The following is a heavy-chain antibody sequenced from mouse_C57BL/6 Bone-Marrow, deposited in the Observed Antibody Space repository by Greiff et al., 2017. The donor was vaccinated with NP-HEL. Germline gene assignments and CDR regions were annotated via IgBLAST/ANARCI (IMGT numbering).Heavy chain of an antibody. CDR1: GYTGPSDW. Sequence: VQLQQPGAELVKPGASVKLSCKALGYTGPSDWIHWLKQIPLRGLEWIGRIDPNSGGTKYNEKFKSKATLTVDKPSSTAYMQLSSLTSADTALHYCARPSGSSYVWFAYWGKGTLVTV. V-gene: IGHV1-72*01. CDR3: ARPSGSSYVWFAY. CDR2: IDPNSGGT. D-gene: IGHD1-1*01. J-gene: IGHJ3*01.